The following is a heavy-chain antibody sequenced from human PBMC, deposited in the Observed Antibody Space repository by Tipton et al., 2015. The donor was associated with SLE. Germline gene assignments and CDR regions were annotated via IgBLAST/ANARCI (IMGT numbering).Heavy chain of an antibody. D-gene: IGHD2-21*01. J-gene: IGHJ6*02. Sequence: GLVKPSETLSLTCAVYGGSFSGYYWSWIRQPPGKGLEWIGEINHSGSTNYNPSLKSRVTISVDTSKNQFSLKLSSVTAADTAVYYCARDNSLDKDYYYGLDVWGQGTTVTVSS. CDR2: INHSGST. CDR3: ARDNSLDKDYYYGLDV. CDR1: GGSFSGYY. V-gene: IGHV4-34*01.